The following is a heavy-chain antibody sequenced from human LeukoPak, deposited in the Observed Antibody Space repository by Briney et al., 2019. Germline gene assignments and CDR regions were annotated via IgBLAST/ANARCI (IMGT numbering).Heavy chain of an antibody. V-gene: IGHV4-30-4*08. CDR2: IYYSGST. J-gene: IGHJ5*02. Sequence: PSQTLSLTCTVSGGSISSGDYYWSWIRQPPGKGLEWIGYIYYSGSTYYNPSLKSRVTISVDTSKNQFSLKLSSVTAADTAVYYCARVGVVSIGHPFWFDPWGQETLVTVSS. CDR1: GGSISSGDYY. D-gene: IGHD2-21*01. CDR3: ARVGVVSIGHPFWFDP.